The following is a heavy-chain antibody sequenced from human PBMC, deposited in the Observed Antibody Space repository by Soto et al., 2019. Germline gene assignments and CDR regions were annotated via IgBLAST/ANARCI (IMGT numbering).Heavy chain of an antibody. CDR3: ARTSLRYFDWLLDDYYYGMDV. CDR1: GYTFTSYG. V-gene: IGHV1-18*01. D-gene: IGHD3-9*01. Sequence: QVQLVQSGAEVKKPGASVKVSCKASGYTFTSYGISWVRQAPGQGLEWMGWISAYNGNTNYAQKLQGRVTITTDTSTSTAYMELRSLRSDDTAVYYCARTSLRYFDWLLDDYYYGMDVWGQGTTVTVSS. CDR2: ISAYNGNT. J-gene: IGHJ6*02.